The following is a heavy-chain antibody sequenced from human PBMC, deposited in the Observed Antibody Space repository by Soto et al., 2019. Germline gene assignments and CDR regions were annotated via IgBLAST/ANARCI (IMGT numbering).Heavy chain of an antibody. CDR1: GGTFSSYA. CDR3: ARDECCPGGYSYGLDY. Sequence: QVQLVQSGAEVKKPGSSVKVSCKASGGTFSSYAISWVRQAPGQGLEWMGGIIPIFGTANYAPKFQGRVTIAADESTSTADMELSSLRSEDTAVYYCARDECCPGGYSYGLDYWGQGTLVTVSS. D-gene: IGHD5-18*01. V-gene: IGHV1-69*12. CDR2: IIPIFGTA. J-gene: IGHJ4*02.